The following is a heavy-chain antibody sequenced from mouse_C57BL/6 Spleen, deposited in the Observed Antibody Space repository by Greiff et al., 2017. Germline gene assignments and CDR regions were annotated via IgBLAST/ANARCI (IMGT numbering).Heavy chain of an antibody. Sequence: EVQLQQSVAELVRPGASVKLSCTASGFNIKNSYMHWVKQRPEQGLEWIGRIDPANGNTKYDPKFQGKATITADTSSNTAYLQLSSLTSEDTAIYYGARPYGSIPYYYAIDYWGQGTSVTVSS. D-gene: IGHD1-1*01. J-gene: IGHJ4*01. CDR3: ARPYGSIPYYYAIDY. CDR2: IDPANGNT. V-gene: IGHV14-3*01. CDR1: GFNIKNSY.